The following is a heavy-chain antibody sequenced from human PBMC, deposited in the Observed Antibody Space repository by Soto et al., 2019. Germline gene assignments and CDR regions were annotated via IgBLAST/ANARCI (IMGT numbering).Heavy chain of an antibody. Sequence: QPGGSLRLSCVTSGFNFDEYTMHWVRQFPSKGLEWVSLIGWDGSKTDYGDSVKGRFTISRDNSKSSLFLEMNSLTPEDTALYYCVKDYGAGSHYLDSWGQGTLVTVSS. CDR2: IGWDGSKT. V-gene: IGHV3-43*01. D-gene: IGHD3-10*01. J-gene: IGHJ4*02. CDR3: VKDYGAGSHYLDS. CDR1: GFNFDEYT.